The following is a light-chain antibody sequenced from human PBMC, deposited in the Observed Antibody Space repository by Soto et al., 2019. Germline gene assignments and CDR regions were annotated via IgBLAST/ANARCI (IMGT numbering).Light chain of an antibody. CDR2: AAS. J-gene: IGKJ4*01. CDR1: QGISNH. V-gene: IGKV1-9*01. Sequence: DIQLTQSPSFLSASVGDRVTITYRASQGISNHLAWYQQKPGKAPKLLIYAASTLQSGVPSRFSGSGSGTELTLTISSLQPEDFATYYCQQLNSYPLTFGGGTKVEIQ. CDR3: QQLNSYPLT.